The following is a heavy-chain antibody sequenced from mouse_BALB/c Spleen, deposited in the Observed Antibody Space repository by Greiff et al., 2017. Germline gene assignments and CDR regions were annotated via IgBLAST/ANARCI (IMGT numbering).Heavy chain of an antibody. CDR3: ARPEYYGSSPWYFDV. Sequence: EVQLVESGGGLVQPGGSLKLSCAASGFDFSRYWMSWVRQAPGKGLEWIGEINPDSSTINYTPSLKDKFIISRDNAKNTLYLQMSKVRSEDTALYYCARPEYYGSSPWYFDVWGAGTTVTVSS. V-gene: IGHV4-1*02. D-gene: IGHD1-1*01. J-gene: IGHJ1*01. CDR1: GFDFSRYW. CDR2: INPDSSTI.